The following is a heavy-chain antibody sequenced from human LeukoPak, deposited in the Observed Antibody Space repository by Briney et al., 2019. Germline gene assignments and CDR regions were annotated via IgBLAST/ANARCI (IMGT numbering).Heavy chain of an antibody. CDR2: IYMSGST. J-gene: IGHJ4*02. D-gene: IGHD1-14*01. V-gene: IGHV4-61*02. CDR1: GGSIRSGTDY. Sequence: SETLSLTCTVSGGSIRSGTDYWSWIRQPAGKGLERIGRIYMSGSTDYNPSFKSRVTMSVDTSKNQVSLKLSSVTAADTAVYFWGGAYYRKWFDYWGQGTLVTVSS. CDR3: GGAYYRKWFDY.